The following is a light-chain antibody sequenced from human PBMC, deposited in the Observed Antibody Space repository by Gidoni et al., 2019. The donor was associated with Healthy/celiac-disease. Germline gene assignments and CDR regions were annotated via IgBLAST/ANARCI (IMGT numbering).Light chain of an antibody. J-gene: IGKJ4*01. CDR3: QQRSNWLLT. Sequence: EIVLTQSPATLSLSPGERATLSCRASQSVSSYLAWYHQQPGQAPRLLIYDASNRATGIPARFSGSGSGTDFTLTISSLDPEDFAVYYCQQRSNWLLTFGGGTKVEIK. V-gene: IGKV3-11*01. CDR2: DAS. CDR1: QSVSSY.